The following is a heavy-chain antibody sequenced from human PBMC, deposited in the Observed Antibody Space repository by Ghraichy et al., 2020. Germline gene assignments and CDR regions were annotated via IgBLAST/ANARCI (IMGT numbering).Heavy chain of an antibody. CDR3: ARPYASGTYWGY. CDR2: IKEDGSEK. J-gene: IGHJ4*02. Sequence: GESLNISCAASGFTFSTYWMTWVRQAPGKGLEWVASIKEDGSEKYYVDSVEGRFTISRDNAKNSLYLQMNSLRAEDTAVYYCARPYASGTYWGYWGQGTLVTVAS. V-gene: IGHV3-7*03. D-gene: IGHD3-10*01. CDR1: GFTFSTYW.